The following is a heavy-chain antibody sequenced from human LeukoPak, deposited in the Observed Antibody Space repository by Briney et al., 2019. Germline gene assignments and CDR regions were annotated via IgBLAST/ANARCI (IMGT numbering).Heavy chain of an antibody. D-gene: IGHD5-18*01. CDR3: ARGPQAAYSYVYFFEY. V-gene: IGHV3-23*01. CDR1: GFTFSSYA. CDR2: ISGSGGST. J-gene: IGHJ4*02. Sequence: PGGSLRLSCAASGFTFSSYAMSWVRQAPGKGLEWVSAISGSGGSTYYADSVKGRFTISRDNSKNTLYLQMNSLRAEDTAVYYCARGPQAAYSYVYFFEYWGQGTLVTVSS.